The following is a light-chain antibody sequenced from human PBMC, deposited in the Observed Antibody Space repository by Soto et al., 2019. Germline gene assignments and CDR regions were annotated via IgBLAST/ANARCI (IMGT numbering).Light chain of an antibody. J-gene: IGLJ1*01. V-gene: IGLV2-8*01. CDR2: EVS. Sequence: SALTQPPSDSWSPGQSVTISCTGTSRDVGVYKYVSWYQHHPDKTPKLIIYEVSKRHPGAPHRFSGSKSGHTAPLNVSGLQAEDEADYYCSSYAGSNNLVLRTGPTVPVL. CDR1: SRDVGVYKY. CDR3: SSYAGSNNLV.